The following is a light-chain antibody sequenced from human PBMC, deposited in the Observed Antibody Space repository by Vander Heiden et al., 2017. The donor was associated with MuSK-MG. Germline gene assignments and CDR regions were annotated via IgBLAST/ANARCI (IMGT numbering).Light chain of an antibody. CDR3: TSYAGSNSVL. Sequence: QSALTQPPSASGSPGHSVTISCTGTSSDIGGYDFVSWYQLFPGKAPKLILYEVSKRPSGVPDRFSGSKSGSTASQTVSRLQDEDEGDYYCTSYAGSNSVLFGGGTKLTVL. CDR1: SSDIGGYDF. V-gene: IGLV2-8*01. J-gene: IGLJ2*01. CDR2: EVS.